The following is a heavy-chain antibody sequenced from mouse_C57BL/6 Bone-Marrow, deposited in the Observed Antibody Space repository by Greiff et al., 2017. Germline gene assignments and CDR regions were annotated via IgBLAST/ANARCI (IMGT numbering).Heavy chain of an antibody. V-gene: IGHV14-4*01. CDR1: GFNIKDDY. Sequence: VQLQQSGAELVRPGASVKLSCTASGFNIKDDYMHWVKQRPEQGLEWIGWIDPENGDTEYASEFQGKATITADTSSNTAYLQLSSLTSEDTAVYYCTPFYYGSSYWYFDVWGTGTTVTVSS. CDR2: IDPENGDT. CDR3: TPFYYGSSYWYFDV. D-gene: IGHD1-1*01. J-gene: IGHJ1*03.